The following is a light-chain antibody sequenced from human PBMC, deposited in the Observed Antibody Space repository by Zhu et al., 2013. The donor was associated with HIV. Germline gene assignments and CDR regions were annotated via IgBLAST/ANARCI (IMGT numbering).Light chain of an antibody. V-gene: IGKV3-15*01. J-gene: IGKJ3*01. CDR3: QQYNSYPQT. CDR1: QTIHSN. CDR2: GAS. Sequence: EIVMTQSPATLSVYPGERVTLSCTASQTIHSNLAWYQHKPGQAPRLLIYGASTRATGIPVRFSGSGSGAEFTLTISSLQPEDFATYYCQQYNSYPQTFGPGTKVDIK.